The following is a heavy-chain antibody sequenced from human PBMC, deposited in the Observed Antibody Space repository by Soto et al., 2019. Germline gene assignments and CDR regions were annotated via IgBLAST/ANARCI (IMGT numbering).Heavy chain of an antibody. CDR3: ARDRPYCSSTSCYLGAFDI. J-gene: IGHJ3*02. CDR1: GYTFTSYG. D-gene: IGHD2-2*01. CDR2: ISAYSGNT. V-gene: IGHV1-18*01. Sequence: ASVKVSCKASGYTFTSYGISWVRQAPGQGLEWMGWISAYSGNTNYAQKLQGRVTMTTDTSTSTAYMGLRSLRSDDTAVYYCARDRPYCSSTSCYLGAFDIWGQGTMVTVSS.